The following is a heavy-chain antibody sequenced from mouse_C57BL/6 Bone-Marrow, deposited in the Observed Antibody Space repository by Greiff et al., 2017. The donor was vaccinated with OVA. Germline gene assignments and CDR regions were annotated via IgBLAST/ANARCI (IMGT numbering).Heavy chain of an antibody. CDR1: GYTFTDYE. V-gene: IGHV1-15*01. D-gene: IGHD2-4*01. CDR3: NNYESYFDY. CDR2: IDPETGGT. Sequence: VQLQQSGAELVRPGASVTLSCKASGYTFTDYEMHWVKQTPVHGLEWIGAIDPETGGTAYNQKFKGKAILTADKSSSTAYMELRSLTSEDSAVYYCNNYESYFDYWGQGTTLTVSS. J-gene: IGHJ2*01.